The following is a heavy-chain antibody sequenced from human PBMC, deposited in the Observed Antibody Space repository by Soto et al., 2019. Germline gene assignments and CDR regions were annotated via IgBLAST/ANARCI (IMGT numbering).Heavy chain of an antibody. D-gene: IGHD6-19*01. CDR3: TTDGLAVAVFDY. CDR1: CFTFNNAW. J-gene: IGHJ4*02. V-gene: IGHV3-15*07. Sequence: PGGSLRLSCAASCFTFNNAWMNWVRQAPGKGLEWVGRIKSKTDGGTIDYAAPVKGRFTISRDDSKNTLYLQMNSLKTEDTAVYYCTTDGLAVAVFDYGGQGTLVTVSS. CDR2: IKSKTDGGTI.